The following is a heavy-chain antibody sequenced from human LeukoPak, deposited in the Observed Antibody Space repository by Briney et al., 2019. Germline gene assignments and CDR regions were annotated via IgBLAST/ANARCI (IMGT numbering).Heavy chain of an antibody. CDR1: GGTFSSYA. Sequence: SVKVSCKASGGTFSSYAISWVRQAPGQGLEWMGGIIPIFGTANYAQKFQGRVTITTDESTSTAYMELSSLRSEDTAVYYCARGVVPAAVTAFDIWGQGTMVTVSS. CDR2: IIPIFGTA. D-gene: IGHD2-2*01. J-gene: IGHJ3*02. CDR3: ARGVVPAAVTAFDI. V-gene: IGHV1-69*05.